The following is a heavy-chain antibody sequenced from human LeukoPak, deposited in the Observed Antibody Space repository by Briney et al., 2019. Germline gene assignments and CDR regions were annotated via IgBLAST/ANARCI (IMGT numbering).Heavy chain of an antibody. CDR2: IYSGGSA. CDR3: ARATAMVTNYYMDV. J-gene: IGHJ6*03. Sequence: GGSLRLSCAASEFSFGSNYMTWVRQAPGKGLEWVSLIYSGGSAYYADSVKGRFTISRDNSKNTLYLQMNSLRAEDTAVYYRARATAMVTNYYMDVWGKGTTVTVSS. D-gene: IGHD5-18*01. V-gene: IGHV3-66*01. CDR1: EFSFGSNY.